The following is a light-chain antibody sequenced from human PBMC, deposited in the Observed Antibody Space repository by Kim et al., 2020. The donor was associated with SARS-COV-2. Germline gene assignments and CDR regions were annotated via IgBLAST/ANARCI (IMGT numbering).Light chain of an antibody. CDR1: QSVDGY. J-gene: IGKJ1*01. V-gene: IGKV3-11*01. CDR2: DAS. CDR3: QQRSNWPPWT. Sequence: EIVLTQSPATLSLSPGERATLSCRSSQSVDGYLAWYQQKPGQTPRLLIYDASVRATGIPARFSGSGSGTDFTLTISSLEPEDFAVYYCQQRSNWPPWTFGQGTKVDIK.